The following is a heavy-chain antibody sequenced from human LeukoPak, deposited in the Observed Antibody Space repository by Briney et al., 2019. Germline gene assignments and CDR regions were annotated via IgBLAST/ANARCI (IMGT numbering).Heavy chain of an antibody. J-gene: IGHJ4*02. CDR1: GFTFSSYS. Sequence: GGSLRPSCAASGFTFSSYSMNWVRQAPGKGLEWVSYISSSSSTIYYADSVKGRFTISRDNSKDTLHLQMSILRPEDTALYYCASGPYSSSYFASWGQGTMVTVSS. CDR2: ISSSSSTI. CDR3: ASGPYSSSYFAS. V-gene: IGHV3-48*01. D-gene: IGHD6-13*01.